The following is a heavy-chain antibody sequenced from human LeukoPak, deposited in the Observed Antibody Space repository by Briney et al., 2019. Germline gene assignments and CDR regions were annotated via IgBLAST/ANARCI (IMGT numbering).Heavy chain of an antibody. D-gene: IGHD2-2*01. CDR3: AKTPSIVVVPAANPEY. CDR2: ISGSGGST. J-gene: IGHJ4*02. CDR1: GFTFSSYA. V-gene: IGHV3-23*01. Sequence: PGGSLRLSCAASGFTFSSYAMSWVRQAPGKGLEWVSAISGSGGSTYYADSVKGRFTISRDNSKNTLYLQMNSLRAEDTAVYYCAKTPSIVVVPAANPEYWGQGTLVTVSS.